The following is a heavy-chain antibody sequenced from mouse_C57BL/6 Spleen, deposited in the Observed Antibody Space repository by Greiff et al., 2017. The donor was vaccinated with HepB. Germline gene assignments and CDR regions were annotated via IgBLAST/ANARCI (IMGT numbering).Heavy chain of an antibody. CDR1: GYTFTSYW. Sequence: QVQLKQPGAELVKPGASVKLSCKASGYTFTSYWMHWVKQRPGQGLEWIGMIHPNSGSTNYNEKFKSKATLTVDKSSSTAYMQLSSLTSEDSAVYYCARRAYSSLLYAMDYWGQGTSVTVSS. V-gene: IGHV1-64*01. CDR3: ARRAYSSLLYAMDY. CDR2: IHPNSGST. D-gene: IGHD2-12*01. J-gene: IGHJ4*01.